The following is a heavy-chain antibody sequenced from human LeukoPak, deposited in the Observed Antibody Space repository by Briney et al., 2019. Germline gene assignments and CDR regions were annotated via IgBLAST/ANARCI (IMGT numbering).Heavy chain of an antibody. D-gene: IGHD3-22*01. CDR3: ARGAGSDYDSSGYSFDY. CDR1: GYTFPGYY. V-gene: IGHV1-2*02. CDR2: INPNSGGT. J-gene: IGHJ4*02. Sequence: ASVKVSCKASGYTFPGYYMHWVRQAPGQRLEWRVWINPNSGGTDYAQKFQGRVTKTRDTSISTAYMEVSRLRSDDTAVYYCARGAGSDYDSSGYSFDYWGQGTLVTVSS.